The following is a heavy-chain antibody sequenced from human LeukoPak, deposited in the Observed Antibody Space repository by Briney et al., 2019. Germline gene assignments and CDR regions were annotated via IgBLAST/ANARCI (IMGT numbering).Heavy chain of an antibody. Sequence: KPGESLKISCKGSGYSFTSYWIGWVRQMPGKGLEWMGIIYPGDSDTRYSPSFQGQVTISADKSISTAYLQWSSLKASDTAMYYCARLEMATITPYYFDYWGQGTLVTVSS. CDR1: GYSFTSYW. CDR2: IYPGDSDT. D-gene: IGHD5-24*01. J-gene: IGHJ4*02. V-gene: IGHV5-51*01. CDR3: ARLEMATITPYYFDY.